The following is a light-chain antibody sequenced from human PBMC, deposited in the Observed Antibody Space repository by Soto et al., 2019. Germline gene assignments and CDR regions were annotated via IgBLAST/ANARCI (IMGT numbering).Light chain of an antibody. J-gene: IGKJ1*01. CDR1: QSVSSY. Sequence: EIVLTQSPATLSLSPGERATLSCRASQSVSSYFAWYQQKPGQAPRLLIYDASNRATGIPARFSGSGSGTDFPLSISSLDPEDFAVYYCQQRSNWPPTFGQGTKVEIK. CDR3: QQRSNWPPT. CDR2: DAS. V-gene: IGKV3-11*01.